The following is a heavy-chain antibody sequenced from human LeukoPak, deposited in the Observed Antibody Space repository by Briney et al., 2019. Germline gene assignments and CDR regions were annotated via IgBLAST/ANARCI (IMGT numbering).Heavy chain of an antibody. CDR3: AARGNGGKYYYYGMDV. Sequence: PSETLSLTCAVYGGSFSGYYWRWIRQPPGKGLEWIGEINHSGSTNYNPSLKSRVTISVDTSKNQFSLKLSSVTAADTAVYYCAARGNGGKYYYYGMDVWGQGTTVTVSS. CDR2: INHSGST. D-gene: IGHD3-10*01. CDR1: GGSFSGYY. J-gene: IGHJ6*02. V-gene: IGHV4-34*01.